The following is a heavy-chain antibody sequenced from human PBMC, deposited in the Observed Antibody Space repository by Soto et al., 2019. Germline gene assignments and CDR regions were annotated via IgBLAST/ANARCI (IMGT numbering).Heavy chain of an antibody. CDR2: IYYSGST. V-gene: IGHV4-31*03. J-gene: IGHJ4*02. D-gene: IGHD3-22*01. CDR1: GGSMNSDSYY. Sequence: VQLQESGPGLVKPSQTLSLTCTVSGGSMNSDSYYWSWVRQPPGKGLEWIGYIYYSGSTYYNPSLKSRVTISVDTSKNQFSLKLNSVTAADTAVYYCAQMGRATYYYDSVGGWIDQWGQGSLVTVSS. CDR3: AQMGRATYYYDSVGGWIDQ.